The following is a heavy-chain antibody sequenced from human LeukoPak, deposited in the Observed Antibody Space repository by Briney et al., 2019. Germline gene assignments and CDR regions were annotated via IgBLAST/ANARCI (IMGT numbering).Heavy chain of an antibody. CDR2: ISYDGSNK. J-gene: IGHJ4*02. Sequence: PGGSLSLSCAASGFTFSSYAMHWVRQAPGKGLEWVAVISYDGSNKYYADSVKGRFTISRDNSKNTLYLQMNSLRAEDTAVYYCARDNRGGYYDSSGFDYWGQGTLVTVSS. CDR3: ARDNRGGYYDSSGFDY. CDR1: GFTFSSYA. V-gene: IGHV3-30-3*01. D-gene: IGHD3-22*01.